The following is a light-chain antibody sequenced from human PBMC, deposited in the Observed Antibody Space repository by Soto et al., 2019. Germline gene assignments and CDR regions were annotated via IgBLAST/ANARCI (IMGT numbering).Light chain of an antibody. CDR3: MQGTHWPYT. CDR1: AGLLYSDGDTY. Sequence: DAVMTQSPLSLPVTLGQPASISCRSSAGLLYSDGDTYLNWFHQRPGQSPRRLIYKVSNRDAGVPDRFSGSGSATDFTLKISKVEAEDVGVYYCMQGTHWPYTFGQGTKLEIK. J-gene: IGKJ2*01. CDR2: KVS. V-gene: IGKV2-30*01.